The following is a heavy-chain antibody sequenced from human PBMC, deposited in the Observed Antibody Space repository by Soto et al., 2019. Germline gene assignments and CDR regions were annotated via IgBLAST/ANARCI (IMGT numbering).Heavy chain of an antibody. Sequence: QVQLVESGGGVVQPGRSLRLSCAASGFTFSSYGMHWVRQAPGKGLEWVAVISYDGSNKYYADSVKGRFTISRDNSKNTMYLQMNSLRAEDTAVYYCAKDSRITVTLPLDYWGQGTLVTVSS. V-gene: IGHV3-30*18. CDR2: ISYDGSNK. D-gene: IGHD4-17*01. CDR1: GFTFSSYG. J-gene: IGHJ4*02. CDR3: AKDSRITVTLPLDY.